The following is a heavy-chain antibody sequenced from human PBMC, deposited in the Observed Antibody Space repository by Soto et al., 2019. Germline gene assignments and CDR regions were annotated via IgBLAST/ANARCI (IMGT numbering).Heavy chain of an antibody. Sequence: QVQLVESGGGVVQPGRSLRLSCAASGFTFSSYGMHWVRQAPGKGLEWVAVIWCDGSNKYYADSVKGRFTISRDNSKNTLYLQMNSLRAEDTAVYYCARDLRFLEWLFPFAGMDVWGQGTTVTVSS. J-gene: IGHJ6*02. CDR3: ARDLRFLEWLFPFAGMDV. V-gene: IGHV3-33*01. CDR2: IWCDGSNK. D-gene: IGHD3-3*01. CDR1: GFTFSSYG.